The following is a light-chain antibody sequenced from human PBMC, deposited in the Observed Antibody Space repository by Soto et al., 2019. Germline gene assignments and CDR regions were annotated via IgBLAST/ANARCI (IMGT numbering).Light chain of an antibody. CDR1: QSVSSSF. Sequence: EIMLTQSRGTLSLSPGERATLSCRASQSVSSSFLAWYQQKPGQAPRLLIYGASIRATGIPDRFSGSGSGTDFTLTISTLEPEDFAMYLCQHYGTSLWTFGQGTKVDIK. J-gene: IGKJ1*01. CDR2: GAS. V-gene: IGKV3-20*01. CDR3: QHYGTSLWT.